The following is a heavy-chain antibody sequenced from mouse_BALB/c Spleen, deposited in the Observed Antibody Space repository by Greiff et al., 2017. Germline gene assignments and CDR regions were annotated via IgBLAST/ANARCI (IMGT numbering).Heavy chain of an antibody. CDR3: TRSYYRPYYAMDY. CDR1: GYTFTSYV. V-gene: IGHV1-14*01. J-gene: IGHJ4*01. Sequence: EVQLQQSGPELVKPGASVKMSCKASGYTFTSYVMHWVKQKPGQGLEWIGYINPYNDGTNYNQKFKDKATLTVDKSSSTAYMQLSSPTSEDSAVYYCTRSYYRPYYAMDYWGQGTSVTVSS. CDR2: INPYNDGT. D-gene: IGHD2-12*01.